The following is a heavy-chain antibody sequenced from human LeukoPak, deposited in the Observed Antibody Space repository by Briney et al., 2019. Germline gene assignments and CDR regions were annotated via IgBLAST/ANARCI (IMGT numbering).Heavy chain of an antibody. V-gene: IGHV4-59*08. D-gene: IGHD2-2*01. CDR2: IYYSGST. Sequence: SETLSLTCTVSGGSISSYYWSWIRQPPRKGLEWIEYIYYSGSTNYNPSLKSRVTISVDTSKNQFSLKLSSVTAADTAVYYCARALGYCSSTSCYEAGYYYGMDVWGQGTTVSVSS. CDR3: ARALGYCSSTSCYEAGYYYGMDV. J-gene: IGHJ6*02. CDR1: GGSISSYY.